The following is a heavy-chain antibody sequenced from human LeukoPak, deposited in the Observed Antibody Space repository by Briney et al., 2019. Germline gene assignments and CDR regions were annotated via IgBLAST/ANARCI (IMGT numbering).Heavy chain of an antibody. V-gene: IGHV4-59*01. CDR1: GGSISSYY. J-gene: IGHJ4*02. CDR3: ARGFNPYYYGSGSYYPFDY. CDR2: IYYSGST. D-gene: IGHD3-10*01. Sequence: SETLSLTCTVSGGSISSYYWSWIRQPPGKGLEWIGYIYYSGSTNYNPSLKSRATISVDTSKNQFSLKLSSVTAADTAVYYCARGFNPYYYGSGSYYPFDYWGQGTLVTVSS.